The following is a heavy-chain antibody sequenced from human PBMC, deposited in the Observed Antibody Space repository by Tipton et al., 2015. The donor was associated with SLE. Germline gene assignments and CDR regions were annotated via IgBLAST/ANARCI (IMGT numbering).Heavy chain of an antibody. J-gene: IGHJ4*02. CDR3: ARLTSSSWYSFDY. V-gene: IGHV4-39*07. CDR2: IYYSGST. CDR1: GGSISSSSYY. D-gene: IGHD6-13*01. Sequence: TLSLTCTVSGGSISSSSYYWGWIRQPPGKGLEWIGNIYYSGSTNYNPSLKSRVTISVDTSKNQFSLKLGSVTAADTAVYYCARLTSSSWYSFDYWGQGTLVTVSS.